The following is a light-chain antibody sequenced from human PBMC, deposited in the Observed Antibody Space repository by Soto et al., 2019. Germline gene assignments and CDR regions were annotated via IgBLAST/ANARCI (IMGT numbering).Light chain of an antibody. V-gene: IGKV1-8*01. CDR2: AAS. CDR1: QGISSY. Sequence: IHLTQSPSSLSASTGDRVTITCRASQGISSYLAWYQQKPGKAPKLLIYAASTLQSGVPSRFSGSGSGTDFTLTISCLQSEDFATYYCQQYYSYPLTFGGGTKVEIK. CDR3: QQYYSYPLT. J-gene: IGKJ4*01.